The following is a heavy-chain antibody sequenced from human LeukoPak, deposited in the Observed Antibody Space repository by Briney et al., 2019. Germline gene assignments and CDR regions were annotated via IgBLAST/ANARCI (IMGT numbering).Heavy chain of an antibody. CDR3: AKSPITMVRGVIIDLDY. CDR1: GFTFSSYG. J-gene: IGHJ4*02. D-gene: IGHD3-10*01. V-gene: IGHV3-30*18. CDR2: ISYDGSNK. Sequence: GRSLRLSCAASGFTFSSYGMHWVRQAPGKGLEWVAVISYDGSNKYYADSVKGRFTISRDNSKNTLYLQMNSLRAEDTAVYYCAKSPITMVRGVIIDLDYWGQGTLVTVSS.